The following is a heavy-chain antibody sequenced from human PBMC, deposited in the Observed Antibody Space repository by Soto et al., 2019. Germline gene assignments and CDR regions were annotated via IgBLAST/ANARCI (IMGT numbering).Heavy chain of an antibody. CDR2: IWFDGSNK. Sequence: LRLSCAASGFSFSTYGMHWVRQAPGKGLECAAVIWFDGSNKQYADSVKGRFTISRDNSKNTLYLQMNSLIVEDTAVYYCARDNSDSGGYYYFDYWGQGTLVTVSS. V-gene: IGHV3-33*01. D-gene: IGHD3-22*01. J-gene: IGHJ4*02. CDR1: GFSFSTYG. CDR3: ARDNSDSGGYYYFDY.